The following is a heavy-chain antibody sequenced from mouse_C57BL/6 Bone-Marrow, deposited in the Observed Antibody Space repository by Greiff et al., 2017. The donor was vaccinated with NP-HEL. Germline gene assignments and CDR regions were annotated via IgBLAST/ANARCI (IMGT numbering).Heavy chain of an antibody. CDR1: GYTFTSYG. CDR2: IYPRSGNT. J-gene: IGHJ1*03. D-gene: IGHD2-3*01. Sequence: QVQLQQSGAELARPGASVKLSCKASGYTFTSYGISWVKQRTGQGLEWIGEIYPRSGNTYYNEKFKGKATRTADKSSSTAYMELRSLTSEDSAVYFCARCGYYVWYFDVWGTGTTVTVSS. CDR3: ARCGYYVWYFDV. V-gene: IGHV1-81*01.